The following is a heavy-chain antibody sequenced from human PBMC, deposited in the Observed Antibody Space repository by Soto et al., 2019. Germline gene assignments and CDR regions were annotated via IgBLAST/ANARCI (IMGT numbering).Heavy chain of an antibody. J-gene: IGHJ5*02. V-gene: IGHV4-31*03. CDR1: GDSITSGGYY. CDR2: VYHSGST. Sequence: PSETLSLTCTVSGDSITSGGYYWTWIRQHPGKGLEWIGYVYHSGSTYYNPSLKSRLTISVDTPKNQYSLKLTSVTAADTAVYFCARDRITRSNWLDPWGPGTLVTV. CDR3: ARDRITRSNWLDP. D-gene: IGHD3-10*01.